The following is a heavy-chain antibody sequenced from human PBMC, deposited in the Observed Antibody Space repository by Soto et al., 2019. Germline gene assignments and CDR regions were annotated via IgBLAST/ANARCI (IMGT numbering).Heavy chain of an antibody. J-gene: IGHJ4*02. CDR3: ARGIVAYCGGDCSNPYYFDY. V-gene: IGHV6-1*01. Sequence: SQTLSLTCAISGDSVSSNSAAWNWIRQSPSRGLEWRGRTYYRSKWYNDYAVSVKSRITINPDTSKNQFSLQLNSVTPEDTAVYYCARGIVAYCGGDCSNPYYFDYWGQGTLVTVSS. CDR1: GDSVSSNSAA. D-gene: IGHD2-21*02. CDR2: TYYRSKWYN.